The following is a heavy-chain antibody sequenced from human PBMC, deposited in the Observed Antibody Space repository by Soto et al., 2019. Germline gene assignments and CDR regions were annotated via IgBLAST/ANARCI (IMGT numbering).Heavy chain of an antibody. CDR2: LHSDVST. CDR3: ARELGGSWYNWFDP. Sequence: GSLRLSCAVSGFTVSSNSITWVRQAPGQGLEWVSVLHSDVSTYYVDSVKGRFVISRDNSKNTVYLQMNSLRAEDTAIYYCARELGGSWYNWFDPWGQGTLLTVSS. J-gene: IGHJ5*02. CDR1: GFTVSSNS. D-gene: IGHD2-15*01. V-gene: IGHV3-53*01.